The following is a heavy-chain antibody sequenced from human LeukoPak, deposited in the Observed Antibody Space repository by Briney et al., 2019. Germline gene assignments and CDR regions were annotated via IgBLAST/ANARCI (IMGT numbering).Heavy chain of an antibody. Sequence: PGGSLRLSCVASGFTFSSSWMHWVRQAPGKGLVWVSRINTDGKTTTYADSVKGRFPISRDNTKNTLYLQMNSLNAEDTALYYCARDYPPYWGQGTLVTVTA. CDR3: ARDYPPY. CDR2: INTDGKTT. CDR1: GFTFSSSW. V-gene: IGHV3-74*01. J-gene: IGHJ4*02.